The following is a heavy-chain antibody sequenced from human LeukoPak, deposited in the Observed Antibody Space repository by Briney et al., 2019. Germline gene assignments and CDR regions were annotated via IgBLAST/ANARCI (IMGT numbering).Heavy chain of an antibody. J-gene: IGHJ4*02. Sequence: GGSLRLSCAASGFTFSSYAMSWVRQAPGMGLEWVSTISGSGGSTYYADSVKGRFTISRDNSKNTLYLQMNSLRAEDTAVYYCAKLYSSGINAFDYWGQGTLVTVSS. CDR1: GFTFSSYA. CDR3: AKLYSSGINAFDY. D-gene: IGHD6-19*01. V-gene: IGHV3-23*01. CDR2: ISGSGGST.